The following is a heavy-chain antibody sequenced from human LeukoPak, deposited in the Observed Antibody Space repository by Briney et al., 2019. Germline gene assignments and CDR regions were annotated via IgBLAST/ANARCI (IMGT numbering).Heavy chain of an antibody. CDR2: ITSKTDGGTT. V-gene: IGHV3-15*01. CDR3: TTLMATVTPPLDY. D-gene: IGHD4-17*01. J-gene: IGHJ4*02. CDR1: GFTFSNAW. Sequence: GGSLRLSCAASGFTFSNAWMSWVRQAPGKGLEWVGRITSKTDGGTTDYAAPVKGRFTISREDSKNTLYLQMNSLKTEDTAVYYCTTLMATVTPPLDYWGQGTLVTVSS.